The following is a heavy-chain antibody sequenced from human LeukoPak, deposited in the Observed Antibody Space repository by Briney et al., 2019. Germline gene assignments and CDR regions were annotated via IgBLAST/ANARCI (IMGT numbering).Heavy chain of an antibody. Sequence: PGRSLRLSCAASGFTFSSYGMHWVRQAPGKGLEWVAVISYDGSNKYYADSVKGRFTISRDNSKNTLYLQMNSLRAEDTAVYYCAKESGRSYYFDYWGQGTLVTVSS. CDR2: ISYDGSNK. CDR3: AKESGRSYYFDY. D-gene: IGHD1-26*01. V-gene: IGHV3-30*18. CDR1: GFTFSSYG. J-gene: IGHJ4*02.